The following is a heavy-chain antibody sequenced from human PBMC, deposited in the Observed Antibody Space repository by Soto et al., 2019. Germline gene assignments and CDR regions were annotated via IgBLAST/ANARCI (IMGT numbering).Heavy chain of an antibody. Sequence: SETLSLTCTVSGGSISSYYWSWIRQPPGKGLEWIGYIYYSGSTNYNPSLKSRVTISVDTSKNQFSLKLSSVTAADTAVYYCARGVERGIREGAFDIWGQGTMVTVSS. D-gene: IGHD3-10*01. CDR3: ARGVERGIREGAFDI. CDR1: GGSISSYY. CDR2: IYYSGST. J-gene: IGHJ3*02. V-gene: IGHV4-59*01.